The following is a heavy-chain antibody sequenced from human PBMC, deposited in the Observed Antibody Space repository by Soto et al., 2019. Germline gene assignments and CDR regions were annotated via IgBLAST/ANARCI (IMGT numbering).Heavy chain of an antibody. CDR1: GVSIISGDYY. V-gene: IGHV4-30-4*01. J-gene: IGHJ5*02. Sequence: SETLSLTCTFSGVSIISGDYYWSWIRQPPGKGLEWIGYIYYSGSTYYNPSLKSRVTISVDTSKNQFSLKLSSVTAADTAVYYCARERPDGSRLDPWGQGTLVTVSS. D-gene: IGHD6-13*01. CDR3: ARERPDGSRLDP. CDR2: IYYSGST.